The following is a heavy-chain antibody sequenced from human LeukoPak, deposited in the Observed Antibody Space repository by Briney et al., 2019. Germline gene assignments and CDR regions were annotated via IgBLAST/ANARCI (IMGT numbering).Heavy chain of an antibody. CDR1: GYTFTTYD. CDR2: MNPNSGNT. J-gene: IGHJ3*02. V-gene: IGHV1-8*01. CDR3: ATVWGCSSTSCYRDAFDI. Sequence: ASVKVSCKASGYTFTTYDINWVRQATGQGLEWVGWMNPNSGNTGYAQKFQGRVTMTRNTSISTAFMELSSLRSEDTAVYYCATVWGCSSTSCYRDAFDIWGQGTMVTVSS. D-gene: IGHD2-2*01.